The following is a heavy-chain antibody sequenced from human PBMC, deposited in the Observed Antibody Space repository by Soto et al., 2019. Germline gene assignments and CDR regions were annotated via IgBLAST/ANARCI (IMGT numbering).Heavy chain of an antibody. V-gene: IGHV4-31*03. CDR1: GGSISSGGYY. J-gene: IGHJ6*02. CDR2: IYYSGST. D-gene: IGHD3-22*01. Sequence: PSETLSLTCTVSGGSISSGGYYWSWIRQHPGKGLEWIGYIYYSGSTYYNPSLKSRVTISVDTSKNQFSLKLSSVTAADTAVYYCARAHLGYPRYYYYYGMDVWGQGTKVTVSS. CDR3: ARAHLGYPRYYYYYGMDV.